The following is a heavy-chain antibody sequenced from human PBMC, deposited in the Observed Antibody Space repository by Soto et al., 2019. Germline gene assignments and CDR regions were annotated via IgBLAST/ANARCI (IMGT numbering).Heavy chain of an antibody. D-gene: IGHD6-19*01. V-gene: IGHV3-43*01. J-gene: IGHJ6*02. CDR3: AKDKSMSGWYSPNYYYYGMDV. CDR2: VGWDGGST. CDR1: GCTVDDYT. Sequence: GGSLRLSCAASGCTVDDYTMHWFRQAPGRGLEWGCLVGWDGGSTYYADAVKGRVTISRDNSKNSLYLQMNSLRTEDTALYYCAKDKSMSGWYSPNYYYYGMDVWGQGTTVTAP.